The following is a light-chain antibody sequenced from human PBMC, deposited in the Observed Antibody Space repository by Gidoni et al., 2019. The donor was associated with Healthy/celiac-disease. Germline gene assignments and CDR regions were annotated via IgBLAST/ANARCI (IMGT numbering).Light chain of an antibody. CDR2: AAS. CDR3: LQDYNYPYT. V-gene: IGKV1-6*01. J-gene: IGKJ2*01. CDR1: QGIRND. Sequence: AIQITQSPSSLSASVGDRVTITCRASQGIRNDLGCYHQKPGKDPKLLIYAASSLQSGVPSRFSGSGSGTDFTLTISSLQPEDFATYYCLQDYNYPYTFGQGTKLEIK.